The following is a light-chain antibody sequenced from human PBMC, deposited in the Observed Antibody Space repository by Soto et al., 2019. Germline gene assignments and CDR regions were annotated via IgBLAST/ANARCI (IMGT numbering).Light chain of an antibody. J-gene: IGKJ1*01. CDR2: GAS. CDR3: QQYNNWPGT. Sequence: EIVMTQSPATLSVSPGERATLSCRASQIVSRNLAWYQQKPGQAPRLLIYGASTRATGIPARFSGSGSGTEFTLTISSLQSEDFAVYYCQQYNNWPGTFGQGTKVDI. CDR1: QIVSRN. V-gene: IGKV3-15*01.